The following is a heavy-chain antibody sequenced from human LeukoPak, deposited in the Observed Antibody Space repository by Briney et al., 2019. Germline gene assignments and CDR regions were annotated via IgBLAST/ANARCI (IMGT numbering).Heavy chain of an antibody. D-gene: IGHD6-13*01. J-gene: IGHJ5*02. V-gene: IGHV4-34*01. CDR2: INHSGST. CDR1: GGSFSGYY. CDR3: ARVRGPIYSSSWPNWFDP. Sequence: PSETLPLTCAVYGGSFSGYYWSWIRQPPGKGLEWIGEINHSGSTNYNPSLKSRVTISVDTSKNQFSLKLSSVTAADTAVYYCARVRGPIYSSSWPNWFDPWGQGTLVTVSS.